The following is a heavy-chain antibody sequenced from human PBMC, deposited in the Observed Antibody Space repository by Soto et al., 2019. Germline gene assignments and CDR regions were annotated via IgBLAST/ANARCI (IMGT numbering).Heavy chain of an antibody. CDR2: TNSDGTSI. D-gene: IGHD1-26*01. Sequence: GGSLRLSCAASGFTFSSYWMHWVRQAPGKGLVWVSRTNSDGTSINYADSVKGRFTISRDNAKNTVYLQMNSLRAEDTAVYYCSRGGASPGVFDHWGQGILVTVSS. CDR3: SRGGASPGVFDH. V-gene: IGHV3-74*01. CDR1: GFTFSSYW. J-gene: IGHJ4*02.